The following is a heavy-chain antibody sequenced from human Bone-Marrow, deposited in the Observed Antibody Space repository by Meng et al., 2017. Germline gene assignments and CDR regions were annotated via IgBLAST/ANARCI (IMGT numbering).Heavy chain of an antibody. CDR2: INPNSGGT. V-gene: IGHV1-2*02. CDR3: ARAYCSSTSCYGGWFDP. Sequence: ASVKVSCKASGYTFTGYYMHWVRQAPGQGLEGMGWINPNSGGTNYAQKFQGRVTMTRDASISTAYMELSRLRSDDTAVYYCARAYCSSTSCYGGWFDPWGQGTLVTVSS. D-gene: IGHD2-2*01. J-gene: IGHJ5*02. CDR1: GYTFTGYY.